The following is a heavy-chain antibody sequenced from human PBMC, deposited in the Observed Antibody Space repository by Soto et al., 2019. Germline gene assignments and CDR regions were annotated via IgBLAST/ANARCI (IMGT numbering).Heavy chain of an antibody. D-gene: IGHD3-22*01. CDR1: GLIFSNYY. V-gene: IGHV3-11*01. Sequence: QVQLVESGGALVKPGGSLRLSCAASGLIFSNYYMTWIRQAPGKGPEWISYISGGGDVTAYSHSVKGRLTISKDNTKRSLYLQMDSLTVVDTAVYCCSRDPRVVDYWGQGTLVTVAS. CDR3: SRDPRVVDY. CDR2: ISGGGDVT. J-gene: IGHJ4*02.